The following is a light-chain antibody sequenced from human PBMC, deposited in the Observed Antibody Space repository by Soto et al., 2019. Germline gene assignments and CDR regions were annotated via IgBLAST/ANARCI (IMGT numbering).Light chain of an antibody. Sequence: DIQMTQSPSSLSASVGDRVTITCRASQSISGYLNWYQQKPGKAPKLLIYAASSLQSGVPSRFSGSGSGTDFTLTISSLQPEDFATYYCQPTSSTPTFGHGTKVDIK. V-gene: IGKV1-39*01. CDR2: AAS. CDR3: QPTSSTPT. CDR1: QSISGY. J-gene: IGKJ1*01.